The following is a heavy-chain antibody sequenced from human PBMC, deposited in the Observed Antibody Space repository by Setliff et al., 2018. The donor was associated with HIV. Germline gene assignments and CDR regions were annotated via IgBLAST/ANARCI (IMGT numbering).Heavy chain of an antibody. J-gene: IGHJ4*02. Sequence: PGGSLRLSCEASGFTLRSYAMYWVRQAPGKGLEWVAGISGAGATTYYADSVKGRFTISRDNSKDTLYLQMNSLRAEYTAVYYCAKDGYSDYLNSYFDYWGQGTLVTVSS. CDR3: AKDGYSDYLNSYFDY. CDR2: ISGAGATT. CDR1: GFTLRSYA. D-gene: IGHD4-17*01. V-gene: IGHV3-23*01.